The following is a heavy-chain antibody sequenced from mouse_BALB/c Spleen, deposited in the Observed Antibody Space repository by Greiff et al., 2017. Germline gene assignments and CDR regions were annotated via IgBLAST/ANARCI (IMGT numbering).Heavy chain of an antibody. V-gene: IGHV2-9*02. CDR3: ARLYGNYLYYYAMDY. CDR1: GFSLTSYG. D-gene: IGHD2-1*01. CDR2: IWAGGST. J-gene: IGHJ4*01. Sequence: VQLVESGPGLVAPSQSLSITCTVSGFSLTSYGVHWVRQPPGKGLEWLGVIWAGGSTNYNSALMSRLSISKDNSKSQVFLKMNSLQTDDTAMYYCARLYGNYLYYYAMDYWGQGTSVTVSS.